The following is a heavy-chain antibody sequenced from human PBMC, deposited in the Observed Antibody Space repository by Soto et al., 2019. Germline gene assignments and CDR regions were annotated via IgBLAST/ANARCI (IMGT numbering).Heavy chain of an antibody. D-gene: IGHD3-22*01. V-gene: IGHV3-23*01. J-gene: IGHJ4*02. CDR1: EFTFSSYV. CDR3: AKGLYDNAGYYYSN. Sequence: GSLRLSCAASEFTFSSYVMSWVRQAPGKGLEWVSSISASGGTPYYGDSVKGRFIISRDNSRDTLYLQMHSLRAEDTAVYFCAKGLYDNAGYYYSNWGQGTLVTVSS. CDR2: ISASGGTP.